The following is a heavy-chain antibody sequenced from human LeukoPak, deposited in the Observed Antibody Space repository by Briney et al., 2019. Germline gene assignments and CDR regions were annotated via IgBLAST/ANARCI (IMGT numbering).Heavy chain of an antibody. CDR1: GYTLTELS. Sequence: ASVQVSCKVSGYTLTELSLHWLRQAPGKGRDGMGGFDSEEGEPIYAQKFQGRFTMTEDTSTDTAYMEMSSMRSEDTAVYYCATGIPIATVMSYYYYGMDVRGQGTTVTVSS. J-gene: IGHJ6*02. CDR3: ATGIPIATVMSYYYYGMDV. CDR2: FDSEEGEP. V-gene: IGHV1-24*01. D-gene: IGHD4-11*01.